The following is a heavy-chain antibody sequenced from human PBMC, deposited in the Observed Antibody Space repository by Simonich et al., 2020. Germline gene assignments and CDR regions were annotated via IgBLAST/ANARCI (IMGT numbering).Heavy chain of an antibody. D-gene: IGHD1-1*01. V-gene: IGHV4-34*01. CDR2: INHSGST. CDR3: ARGKGWKNAFDI. Sequence: QVQLPPWGAGLLKPSETLSLTCAVYGGSFSGYYWSRIRQPPGKGLEWIGEINHSGSTNYNPSRKSRVTISVDTSKNQFSLKLSSVTAADTAGYYCARGKGWKNAFDIWGQGTMVTVSS. J-gene: IGHJ3*02. CDR1: GGSFSGYY.